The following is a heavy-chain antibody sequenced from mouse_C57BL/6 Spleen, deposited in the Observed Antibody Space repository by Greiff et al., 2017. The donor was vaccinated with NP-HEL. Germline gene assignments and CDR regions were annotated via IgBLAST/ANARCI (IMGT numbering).Heavy chain of an antibody. CDR3: ARGLLSYAMDY. CDR1: GFTFSSYA. Sequence: EVKLVESGGGLVKPGGSLKLSCAASGFTFSSYAMSWVRQTPEKRLEWVATISDGGRYTYYPDNVKGRFTISRDNAKDNLYLQMSHLKSEDTAMYDCARGLLSYAMDYWGQGTSVTVSS. CDR2: ISDGGRYT. J-gene: IGHJ4*01. D-gene: IGHD2-3*01. V-gene: IGHV5-4*03.